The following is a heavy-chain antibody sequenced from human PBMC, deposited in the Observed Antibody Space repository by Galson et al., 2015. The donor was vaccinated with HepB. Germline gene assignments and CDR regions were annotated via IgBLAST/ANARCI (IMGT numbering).Heavy chain of an antibody. D-gene: IGHD6-13*01. Sequence: SLRLSCAASGFTFSSYSMNWVRQAPGQGLEWVSYISSSSSTIYYADSVKGRFTISRDNAKNSLYLQMNSLRAEDTAVYYCARGGQYSSSWYTQIDNDNWGQGTLVTVSS. CDR3: ARGGQYSSSWYTQIDNDN. V-gene: IGHV3-48*01. J-gene: IGHJ4*02. CDR2: ISSSSSTI. CDR1: GFTFSSYS.